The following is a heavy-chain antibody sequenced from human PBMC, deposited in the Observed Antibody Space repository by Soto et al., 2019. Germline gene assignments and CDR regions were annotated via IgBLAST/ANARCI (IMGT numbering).Heavy chain of an antibody. D-gene: IGHD1-1*01. J-gene: IGHJ3*02. CDR1: GLTFSIAL. CDR2: IKNNADGGTT. V-gene: IGHV3-15*01. CDR3: TSMNDRDAFDI. Sequence: PWGSLRLSCAASGLTFSIALLSWVRQAPGKGLEWVGRIKNNADGGTTDNAAPVKDRFTISRDDSKSTLYLQMNSLQTEDTAMYYCTSMNDRDAFDIWGQGTMVTVS.